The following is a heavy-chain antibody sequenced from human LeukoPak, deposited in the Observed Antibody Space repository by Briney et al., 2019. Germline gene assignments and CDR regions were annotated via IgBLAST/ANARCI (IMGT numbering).Heavy chain of an antibody. J-gene: IGHJ6*02. Sequence: GGSLRLSCAASGFTFSSHAMNWVRQAPGKGLEWVSYISISSSSVYYADSVKGRFTISRDNAKNSLYLQMNSLRAEDTAVYYCAKDSGGGYYYYYGMDVWGQGTTVTVSS. V-gene: IGHV3-48*04. CDR1: GFTFSSHA. CDR2: ISISSSSV. CDR3: AKDSGGGYYYYYGMDV. D-gene: IGHD3-16*01.